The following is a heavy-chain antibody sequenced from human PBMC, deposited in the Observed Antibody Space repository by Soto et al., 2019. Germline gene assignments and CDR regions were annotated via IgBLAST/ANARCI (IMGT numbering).Heavy chain of an antibody. CDR2: LYYGRSA. D-gene: IGHD3-22*01. V-gene: IGHV4-59*01. Sequence: QVQLQESGPGLVKPSETLSLTCAVSGDSISSYYCMWIRQPPGKGLESIGYLYYGRSANYNPSFKSRVTLSVDTSTNPCSLTLSSMTAADTAVYYCALRSMAVVPEYWGQGTLVTVSS. CDR3: ALRSMAVVPEY. CDR1: GDSISSYY. J-gene: IGHJ4*02.